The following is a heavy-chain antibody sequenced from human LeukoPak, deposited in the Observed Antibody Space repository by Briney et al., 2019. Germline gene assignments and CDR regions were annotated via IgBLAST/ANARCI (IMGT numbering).Heavy chain of an antibody. CDR1: GGSFSGYY. CDR2: INHSGST. D-gene: IGHD6-19*01. J-gene: IGHJ4*02. CDR3: ARAETGYSSGWYRGFDY. V-gene: IGHV4-34*01. Sequence: SETLSLTCAVYGGSFSGYYWSWIRQPPGKGLEWIGEINHSGSTNYNPSLKSRVTISVDTSKNQFSLKLSSVTAADTAVYYCARAETGYSSGWYRGFDYWGQGTLVTVSS.